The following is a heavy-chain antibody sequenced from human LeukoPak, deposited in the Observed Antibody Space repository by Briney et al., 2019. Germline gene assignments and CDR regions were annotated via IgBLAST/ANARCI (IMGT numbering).Heavy chain of an antibody. J-gene: IGHJ6*02. V-gene: IGHV3-30*04. CDR2: ISYDGRNE. Sequence: GGSLRLSCAASGFSFSSYAMHWVRQAPGEGLEWVAVISYDGRNEYYADSVKGRYTISRDISKNTVYLQMNSLRPEDTAVYYCARGGDSWSGYSYGMDVWGQGTTVTVSS. D-gene: IGHD3-3*01. CDR1: GFSFSSYA. CDR3: ARGGDSWSGYSYGMDV.